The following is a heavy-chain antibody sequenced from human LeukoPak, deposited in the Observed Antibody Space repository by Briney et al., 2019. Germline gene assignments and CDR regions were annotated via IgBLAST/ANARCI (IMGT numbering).Heavy chain of an antibody. V-gene: IGHV4-39*01. Sequence: SETLSLTCTVSGGSISTSSYYWGWIRQPPGKGLEWNVSIYYSGRTYYNPSLKSRVTISVDTSKNQFSLKLSSVTAADTAVYYCARLGEGSSSWYFWWGNHGWFDPWGQGTLVTVSS. CDR2: IYYSGRT. CDR1: GGSISTSSYY. D-gene: IGHD6-13*01. CDR3: ARLGEGSSSWYFWWGNHGWFDP. J-gene: IGHJ5*02.